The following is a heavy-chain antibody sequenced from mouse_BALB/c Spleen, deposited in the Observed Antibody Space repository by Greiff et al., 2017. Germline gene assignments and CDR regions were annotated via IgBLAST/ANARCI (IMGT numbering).Heavy chain of an antibody. Sequence: VMLVESGPGLVAPSQSLSITCTVSGFSLTSYGVHWVRQPPGKGLEWLGVIWAGGSTNYNSALMSRLSISEDNSKSQVFLKMNSLQTDDTAMYYCARVYDYDDGFDYWGQGTTLTVSS. V-gene: IGHV2-9*02. CDR3: ARVYDYDDGFDY. J-gene: IGHJ2*01. CDR2: IWAGGST. CDR1: GFSLTSYG. D-gene: IGHD2-4*01.